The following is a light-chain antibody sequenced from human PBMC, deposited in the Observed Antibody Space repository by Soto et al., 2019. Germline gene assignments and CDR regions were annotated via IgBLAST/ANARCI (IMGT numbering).Light chain of an antibody. V-gene: IGKV1-5*01. CDR2: DAS. CDR3: QQYNSYRT. J-gene: IGKJ1*01. Sequence: DIQMTQSPSTLSASVGERVTITCRASQSISSWLAWYQQKPGKAPKLLIYDASSLESGVPSRFSGSGSGTEFTPTISSLQPDDFATYYCQQYNSYRTFGQGTKVDIK. CDR1: QSISSW.